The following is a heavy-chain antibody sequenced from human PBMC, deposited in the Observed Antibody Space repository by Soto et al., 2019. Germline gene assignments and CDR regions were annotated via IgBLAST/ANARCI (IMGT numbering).Heavy chain of an antibody. CDR1: GFSLSTSGVG. D-gene: IGHD3-22*01. CDR2: IYWDDDK. CDR3: AHVYDSDAFDI. V-gene: IGHV2-5*02. J-gene: IGHJ3*02. Sequence: QITLKESGPPLVKPTQTLTLTCTFSGFSLSTSGVGVGWIRQPPGKALEWLALIYWDDDKRYSPSLKSRLTIPKHTSKNQVVLTMTNMDPVDTATYYCAHVYDSDAFDIWGQGTMVTVSS.